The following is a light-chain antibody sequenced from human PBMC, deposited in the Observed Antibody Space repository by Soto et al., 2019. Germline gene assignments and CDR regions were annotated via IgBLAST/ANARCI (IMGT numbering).Light chain of an antibody. CDR1: SSDVGTYTY. CDR2: DVI. J-gene: IGLJ1*01. CDR3: CSYAGSYTHV. Sequence: QSVLTQPRSVSGSPGQSVTISCTGTSSDVGTYTYVSWYQQHPGKAPKLIIYDVIKRPSGVPDRFSGSKSDNTASLTISGLQAEDEADYYCCSYAGSYTHVFGTGTKV. V-gene: IGLV2-11*01.